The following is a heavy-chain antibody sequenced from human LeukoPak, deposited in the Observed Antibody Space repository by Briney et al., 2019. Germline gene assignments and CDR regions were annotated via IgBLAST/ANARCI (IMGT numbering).Heavy chain of an antibody. D-gene: IGHD1-26*01. Sequence: SETLSLTCTVSGGSISSYYWSWIRQPAGKGLEWIGRIYTSGSTNYNPSLKSRVTMSVDTSKNQFSLKLSSVTAADTAVYYCARDSPRTSGSYYVTWAPGAFDIWGQGTMVTVSS. CDR1: GGSISSYY. J-gene: IGHJ3*02. CDR2: IYTSGST. V-gene: IGHV4-4*07. CDR3: ARDSPRTSGSYYVTWAPGAFDI.